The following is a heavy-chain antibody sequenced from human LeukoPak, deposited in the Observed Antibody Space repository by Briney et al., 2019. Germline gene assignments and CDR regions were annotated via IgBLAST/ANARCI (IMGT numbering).Heavy chain of an antibody. V-gene: IGHV3-30*02. J-gene: IGHJ4*02. CDR2: IRYDGTNK. CDR3: ARDGDDSSGYYRFYFDY. D-gene: IGHD3-22*01. Sequence: GGSLRLSCAASGFTFSSYGMHWVRQAPGKGLEWVAFIRYDGTNKYYAESVKGRFTISRDNAKNSLYLHMNSLRAEDTAVYYCARDGDDSSGYYRFYFDYWGQGTLVTVSS. CDR1: GFTFSSYG.